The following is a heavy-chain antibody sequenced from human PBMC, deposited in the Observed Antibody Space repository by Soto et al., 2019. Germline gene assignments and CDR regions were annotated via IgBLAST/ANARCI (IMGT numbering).Heavy chain of an antibody. Sequence: QVHLVESGGDLVKPGGSLRLSCAASGFTFSDHYMSWIRQAPGKGLEWLSYITGSSTYTNYADSVKGRFTISRDNAKNSLYLQMNRLRADDTAVYYCARGDYDVLTGSHYYGMDVWGQGTTVTVSS. CDR2: ITGSSTYT. D-gene: IGHD3-9*01. CDR3: ARGDYDVLTGSHYYGMDV. V-gene: IGHV3-11*05. J-gene: IGHJ6*02. CDR1: GFTFSDHY.